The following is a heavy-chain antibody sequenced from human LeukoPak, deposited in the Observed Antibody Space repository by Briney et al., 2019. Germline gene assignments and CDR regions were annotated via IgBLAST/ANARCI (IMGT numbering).Heavy chain of an antibody. V-gene: IGHV3-21*01. CDR1: GFTFSSYS. D-gene: IGHD3-3*01. CDR3: VRDREVFGDFDY. CDR2: ISSSSSYI. Sequence: PGGSLRLSCAASGFTFSSYSMNWVRQAPGKGLEWVSSISSSSSYIYYADSVKGRFTISRDNAKNSLYLQMNSLRAEDTAVYYCVRDREVFGDFDYWGQGTLVTVSS. J-gene: IGHJ4*02.